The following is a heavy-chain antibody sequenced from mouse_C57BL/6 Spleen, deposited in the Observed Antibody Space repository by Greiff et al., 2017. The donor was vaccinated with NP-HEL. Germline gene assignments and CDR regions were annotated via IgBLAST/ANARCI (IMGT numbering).Heavy chain of an antibody. CDR3: ARSNGSRKYYFDY. Sequence: EVQLQQSGPVLVKPGASVKMSCKASGYTFTDYYMNWVKQSHGKSLEWIGVINPYNGGTSYNQKFKGKATLTVDKSSSTAYMELNSLTSEDSAVYYCARSNGSRKYYFDYWGQGTTLTVSS. CDR1: GYTFTDYY. V-gene: IGHV1-19*01. J-gene: IGHJ2*01. D-gene: IGHD1-1*01. CDR2: INPYNGGT.